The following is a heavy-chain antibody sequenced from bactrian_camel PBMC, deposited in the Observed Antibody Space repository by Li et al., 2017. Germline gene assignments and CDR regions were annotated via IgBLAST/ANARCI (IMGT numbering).Heavy chain of an antibody. J-gene: IGHJ6*01. Sequence: HVQLVESGGGSVQSGGSLRLSCEVSGHTDNVPCMGWFRQAPGLEREMVALIDSDGTTVYADSVKGRFTISQDNAKNTLYLQMNSLKPEDTAMYYCAISGGYYCTLSAFDFGYWSQGTQVTVS. CDR2: IDSDGTT. V-gene: IGHV3S53*01. CDR1: GHTDNVPC. CDR3: AISGGYYCTLSAFDFGY. D-gene: IGHD2*01.